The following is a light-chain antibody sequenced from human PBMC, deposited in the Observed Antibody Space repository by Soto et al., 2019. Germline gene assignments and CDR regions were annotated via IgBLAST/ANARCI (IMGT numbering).Light chain of an antibody. CDR1: SSDVGGYNS. CDR2: DVG. CDR3: RLFSSITPNV. V-gene: IGLV2-14*03. J-gene: IGLJ1*01. Sequence: QAVLSPPDYVSGSPGETINISCTGTSSDVGGYNSVSWYQHHPGKAPKLILYDVGDRPSGVSYRFSGSKSGNTASLTISALPAVDETDYCSRLFSSITPNVFVSRSMVT.